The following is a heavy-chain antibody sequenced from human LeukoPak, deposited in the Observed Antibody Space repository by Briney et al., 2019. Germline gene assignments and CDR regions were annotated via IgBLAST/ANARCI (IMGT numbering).Heavy chain of an antibody. Sequence: PSETLSLTCTVSGGSISSYYWSWIRQPPGKGLEWIGYIYYSGSTNYNPSLKSRVTISVDTSKNQFSLKLSSVTAADTAVYYCARDQDCSGGSCYSNWFDPWGQGTLVTVSS. CDR1: GGSISSYY. CDR2: IYYSGST. V-gene: IGHV4-59*01. J-gene: IGHJ5*02. D-gene: IGHD2-15*01. CDR3: ARDQDCSGGSCYSNWFDP.